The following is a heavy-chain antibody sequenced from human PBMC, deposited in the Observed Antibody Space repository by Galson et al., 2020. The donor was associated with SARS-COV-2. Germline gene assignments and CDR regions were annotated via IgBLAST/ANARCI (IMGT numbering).Heavy chain of an antibody. CDR2: ISWNGSNK. CDR3: ARDGVGVVPGSSRFDN. Sequence: GGSLRLSCAASGFTFSNYAIHWVRQAPGKGLEWVAVISWNGSNKYYADSVKGRFTISRDNSENTLWLQMNSLRPEDTAVYYCARDGVGVVPGSSRFDNWGQGTLVTVSS. J-gene: IGHJ4*02. D-gene: IGHD2-21*02. CDR1: GFTFSNYA. V-gene: IGHV3-30-3*01.